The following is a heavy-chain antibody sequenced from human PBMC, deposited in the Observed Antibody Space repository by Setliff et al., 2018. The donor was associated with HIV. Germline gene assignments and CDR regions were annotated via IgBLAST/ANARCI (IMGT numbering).Heavy chain of an antibody. V-gene: IGHV4-34*01. CDR1: GGSLSGYH. CDR2: INHSGST. CDR3: VASSSWSCRLNY. J-gene: IGHJ4*02. Sequence: SETLSLTCAVYGGSLSGYHWSWIRQSPGKGLEWIGEINHSGSTNYDPSLKSRLTISIDTSKKQFSLKLTSVTAADAAIYYCVASSSWSCRLNYWGQGTLVTVSS. D-gene: IGHD2-2*01.